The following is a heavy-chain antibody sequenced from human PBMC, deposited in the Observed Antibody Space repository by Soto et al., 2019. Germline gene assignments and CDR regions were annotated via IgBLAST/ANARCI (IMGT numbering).Heavy chain of an antibody. J-gene: IGHJ4*02. V-gene: IGHV3-66*04. CDR3: ARHGYNYGGGYFDY. Sequence: EVQLVESGGGLVQPGGSLRLSCAASGVTVSSNYMSWVRQAPGKGPEWVSVIYSGGSTYYADSVKGRFTISRDNSKNTLYLQMNVLRAEDTAVYYCARHGYNYGGGYFDYWGQGTLVTVSS. CDR2: IYSGGST. CDR1: GVTVSSNY. D-gene: IGHD5-18*01.